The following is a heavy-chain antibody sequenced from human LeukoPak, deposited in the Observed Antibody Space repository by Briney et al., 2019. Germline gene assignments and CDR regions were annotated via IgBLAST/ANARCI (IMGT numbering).Heavy chain of an antibody. CDR3: ARDGCYYDSSGYCIFDY. Sequence: ASVKVSCKASGYTFTAYYIHWVRQAPGQGLGWMGRINPNSGGTNYAQKFQGRVTMTRDMSTSTAYMELSSLRSEDTAVYYCARDGCYYDSSGYCIFDYWGQGTLVTVSS. CDR2: INPNSGGT. CDR1: GYTFTAYY. D-gene: IGHD3-22*01. J-gene: IGHJ4*02. V-gene: IGHV1-2*06.